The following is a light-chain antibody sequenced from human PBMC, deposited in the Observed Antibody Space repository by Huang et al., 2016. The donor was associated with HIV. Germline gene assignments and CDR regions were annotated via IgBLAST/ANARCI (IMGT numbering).Light chain of an antibody. CDR2: GAS. CDR3: QQYDSSPWT. Sequence: EIVLTQSPGTLSLSPGERATLSCRARQSVSSTYLAWYQQKPGQAPRLLFYGASSRATGIPDRFSGSGSGTDFTLTISRLEPEDLAVYYCQQYDSSPWTFGQGTKVEIK. CDR1: QSVSSTY. V-gene: IGKV3-20*01. J-gene: IGKJ1*01.